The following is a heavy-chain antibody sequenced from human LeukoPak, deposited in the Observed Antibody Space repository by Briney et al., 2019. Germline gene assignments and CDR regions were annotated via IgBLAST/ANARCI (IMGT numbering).Heavy chain of an antibody. V-gene: IGHV3-23*01. D-gene: IGHD1-14*01. CDR2: ISGRDTGT. Sequence: GGSLRLSCAASGFTFRTSAMSWVRQVPGKGLEWISAISGRDTGTYHADSVKGRFTISRDNSKNTLYLQMNSLRAEDTAVYYCANQNPLDYWGQGTLVTVSS. J-gene: IGHJ4*02. CDR1: GFTFRTSA. CDR3: ANQNPLDY.